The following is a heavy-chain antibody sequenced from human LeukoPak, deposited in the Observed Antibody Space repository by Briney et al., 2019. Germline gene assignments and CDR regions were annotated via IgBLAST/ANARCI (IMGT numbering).Heavy chain of an antibody. CDR2: FYTSGNT. CDR1: AGSISSYY. V-gene: IGHV4-4*07. Sequence: SETLSLTCTVSAGSISSYYWSWIRQPAGKGLELIGRFYTSGNTKYNPSLESRVTISVDTSKNQFSLKLSSVTAADTAVYYCARGPYYDSSGSFDYWGQGTLVTVSS. D-gene: IGHD3-22*01. CDR3: ARGPYYDSSGSFDY. J-gene: IGHJ4*02.